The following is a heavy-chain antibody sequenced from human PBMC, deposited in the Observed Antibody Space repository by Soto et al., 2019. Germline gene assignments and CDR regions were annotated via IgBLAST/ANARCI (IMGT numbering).Heavy chain of an antibody. CDR3: AREMWTRSGPQNFFDY. J-gene: IGHJ4*02. CDR1: GYTFTTYG. V-gene: IGHV1-18*01. Sequence: QVQLVQSEGEVKQPGASVKVSYKASGYTFTTYGLCWVRQVPGQGLEWMGYISPASGVTTYAQSLQGRVTMTTDTSTGTVYMELRSLRSDDTAIYYCAREMWTRSGPQNFFDYWGQGALVTVSS. CDR2: ISPASGVT. D-gene: IGHD6-25*01.